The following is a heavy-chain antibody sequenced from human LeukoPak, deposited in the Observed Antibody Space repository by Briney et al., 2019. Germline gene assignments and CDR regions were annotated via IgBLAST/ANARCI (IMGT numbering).Heavy chain of an antibody. CDR3: AKASSRYYFED. J-gene: IGHJ4*02. CDR1: GFTFDDYA. Sequence: GGSLRLSCAASGFTFDDYAMHWVRQAPGKGLEWVSGISWNSGSIGYADSVKGRFTISRDNAKNSLYLQMNSLRAEDTALYYCAKASSRYYFEDWGQGGLVTVSS. D-gene: IGHD6-13*01. V-gene: IGHV3-9*01. CDR2: ISWNSGSI.